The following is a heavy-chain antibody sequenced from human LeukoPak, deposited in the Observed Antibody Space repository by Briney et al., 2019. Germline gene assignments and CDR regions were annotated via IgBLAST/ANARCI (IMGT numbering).Heavy chain of an antibody. Sequence: PSETLSLTCTVSGGSISSYYWSWIRQPPGKGLEWIGYIYHTGSTSYNPSLKGRVTISVGTSKNQFSLKLSSVTAADTAVYYCARGLNRNDYGDYGYWGQGTLVTVSS. CDR2: IYHTGST. J-gene: IGHJ4*02. CDR1: GGSISSYY. CDR3: ARGLNRNDYGDYGY. D-gene: IGHD4-17*01. V-gene: IGHV4-59*13.